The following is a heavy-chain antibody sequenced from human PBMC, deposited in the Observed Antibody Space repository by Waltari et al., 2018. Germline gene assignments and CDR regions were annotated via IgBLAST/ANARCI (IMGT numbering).Heavy chain of an antibody. CDR2: INHSGST. CDR3: AREDPGLAAAGSGYFDY. J-gene: IGHJ4*02. D-gene: IGHD6-13*01. CDR1: GGSFSGYY. V-gene: IGHV4-34*01. Sequence: QVQLQQWGAGLLKPSETLSLTCAVYGGSFSGYYWSWIRQPPGKGLEWIGEINHSGSTNYNPSLKSRVTISVDTSKNQFSLKLSSVTAADTAVYYCAREDPGLAAAGSGYFDYWGQGTLVTVSS.